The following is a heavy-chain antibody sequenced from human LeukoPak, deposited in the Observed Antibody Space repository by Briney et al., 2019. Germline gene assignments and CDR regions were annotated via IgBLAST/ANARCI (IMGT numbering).Heavy chain of an antibody. V-gene: IGHV4-4*02. D-gene: IGHD2-8*01. Sequence: SETLSLTCGVSGGSITGTNGWSWVRQPPGQGLEWIGEISLSGLTNYNPSLKSRVTMALDKSKNHLSLNLTSVTAADTAVYYCSRENGAFSPFGYWGQGTLVTVPS. CDR3: SRENGAFSPFGY. CDR1: GGSITGTNG. J-gene: IGHJ4*02. CDR2: ISLSGLT.